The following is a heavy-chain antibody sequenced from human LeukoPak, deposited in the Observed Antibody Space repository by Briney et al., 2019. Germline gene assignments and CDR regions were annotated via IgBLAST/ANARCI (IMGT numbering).Heavy chain of an antibody. V-gene: IGHV3-30*18. CDR1: GFTFSSYG. CDR2: ISYDGSNK. Sequence: GGSLRLSCAASGFTFSSYGMHWVRQAPGKGLEWVAVISYDGSNKYYADSVKGRFTISRDNSKNTLYLQMNSLRAEDTAVYYCAKVHFYYYDSSGYSDDAFDIWGQGTMVTVSS. J-gene: IGHJ3*02. CDR3: AKVHFYYYDSSGYSDDAFDI. D-gene: IGHD3-22*01.